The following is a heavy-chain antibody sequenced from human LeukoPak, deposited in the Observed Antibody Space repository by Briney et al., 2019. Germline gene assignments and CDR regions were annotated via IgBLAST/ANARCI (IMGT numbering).Heavy chain of an antibody. CDR3: ARDRQWGSSSWYPREPEIDY. CDR1: GFTFSSYW. Sequence: QTGGSLRLSCAASGFTFSSYWMHWVRQAPGKGLVWVSRINSDGSSTSYADSVKGRFTISRDNSKNTLYLQMNSLRAEDTAVYYCARDRQWGSSSWYPREPEIDYWGQGTLVTVSS. V-gene: IGHV3-74*01. CDR2: INSDGSST. D-gene: IGHD6-13*01. J-gene: IGHJ4*02.